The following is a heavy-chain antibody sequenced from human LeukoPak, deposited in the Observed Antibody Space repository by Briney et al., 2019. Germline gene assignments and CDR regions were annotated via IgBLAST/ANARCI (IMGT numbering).Heavy chain of an antibody. V-gene: IGHV3-7*04. J-gene: IGHJ4*02. CDR2: IKQDGGDK. Sequence: GGSLRLSCAASGFTFSSYWITWVRQAPGKGLGWVANIKQDGGDKHYVDSVKGRFTISRDNAKNSLFLQMGSLRDEDTAVYYCARDRVCRSTSCYTTFDSWGQGTLVTVSS. CDR1: GFTFSSYW. CDR3: ARDRVCRSTSCYTTFDS. D-gene: IGHD2-2*02.